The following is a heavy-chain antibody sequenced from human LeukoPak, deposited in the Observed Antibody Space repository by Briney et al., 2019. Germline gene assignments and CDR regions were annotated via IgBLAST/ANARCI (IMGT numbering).Heavy chain of an antibody. V-gene: IGHV3-9*01. CDR3: AKDNRRHYTSGPNPDSLH. D-gene: IGHD6-19*01. J-gene: IGHJ4*02. CDR2: ISWNSGSI. CDR1: GFSFSTQR. Sequence: GGSLRLSCAASGFSFSTQRMHWVRQPPGKGLEWVSGISWNSGSIDYADSVKGRFTISRDNAKNSLYLQMNSLRVEDTAFYYCAKDNRRHYTSGPNPDSLHWGQGALVTVSS.